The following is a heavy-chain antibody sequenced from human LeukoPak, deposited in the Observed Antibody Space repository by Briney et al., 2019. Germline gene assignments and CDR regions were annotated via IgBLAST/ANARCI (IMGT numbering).Heavy chain of an antibody. V-gene: IGHV5-10-1*01. CDR1: GYSFTSYW. D-gene: IGHD4-17*01. J-gene: IGHJ6*02. CDR3: ARQGGSTVTLQLPSYGMDV. Sequence: HGESLKISCKGSGYSFTSYWISWVRQMPGKGLEWMGRIDPSDSYTNYSPSFQGHVTISADKSISTAYLQWSSLKASDTAMYYCARQGGSTVTLQLPSYGMDVWGQGTTVTVSS. CDR2: IDPSDSYT.